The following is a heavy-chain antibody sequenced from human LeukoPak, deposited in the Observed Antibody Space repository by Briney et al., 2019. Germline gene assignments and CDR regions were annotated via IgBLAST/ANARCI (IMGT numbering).Heavy chain of an antibody. CDR3: ARKEATYYMDV. CDR1: GYSISSGYY. CDR2: IYHSGST. Sequence: SETLSLTCAVSGYSISSGYYWGWIRPPPGKGLEWIGSIYHSGSTYYNPSLKSRVTISVDTSKTQFSLKLSSVTAADTAVYYCARKEATYYMDVWGKGTTVTVSS. D-gene: IGHD5-12*01. J-gene: IGHJ6*03. V-gene: IGHV4-38-2*01.